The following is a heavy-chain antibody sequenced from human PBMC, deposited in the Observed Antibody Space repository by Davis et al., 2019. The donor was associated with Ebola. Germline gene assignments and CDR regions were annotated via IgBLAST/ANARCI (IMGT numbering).Heavy chain of an antibody. D-gene: IGHD3-22*01. Sequence: GGSLRLSCAASGFTFSSYEMNWVRQAPGKGLEWVSYISSNGDTVYYAASVKGRFTISRDNAKNSLFLQMDSLRAEDTAVYYCARVGDYYYDSTGYYNDYWGQGTLVTVSS. CDR3: ARVGDYYYDSTGYYNDY. CDR2: ISSNGDTV. V-gene: IGHV3-48*03. CDR1: GFTFSSYE. J-gene: IGHJ4*02.